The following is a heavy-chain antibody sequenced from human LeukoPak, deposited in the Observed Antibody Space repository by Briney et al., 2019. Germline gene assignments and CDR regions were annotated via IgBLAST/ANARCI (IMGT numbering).Heavy chain of an antibody. CDR1: GYSISSGYY. J-gene: IGHJ6*03. V-gene: IGHV4-38-2*02. CDR2: IYHSGST. D-gene: IGHD6-13*01. CDR3: ASEAGTHRYYYYMDV. Sequence: SETLSLTCTVSGYSISSGYYWGWIRQPPGKGLEWIGSIYHSGSTYYNPSLKSRVTISVDTSKNQFSLKLSSVTAADTAVYYCASEAGTHRYYYYMDVWGKGTTVTISS.